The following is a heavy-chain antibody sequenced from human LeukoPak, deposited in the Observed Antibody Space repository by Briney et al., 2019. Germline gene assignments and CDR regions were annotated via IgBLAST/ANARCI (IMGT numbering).Heavy chain of an antibody. CDR2: ISSSGSTI. D-gene: IGHD3-22*01. J-gene: IGHJ4*02. CDR1: GFTFSDYY. Sequence: GGSLRLSCAASGFTFSDYYMSWIRLAPGKGLEWVSYISSSGSTIYYADSVKGRFTISRDNAKNSLYLQMNSLRAEDTAVYYCARDHPYYYDSSGYYYGGYFDYWGQGTLVTVSS. CDR3: ARDHPYYYDSSGYYYGGYFDY. V-gene: IGHV3-11*04.